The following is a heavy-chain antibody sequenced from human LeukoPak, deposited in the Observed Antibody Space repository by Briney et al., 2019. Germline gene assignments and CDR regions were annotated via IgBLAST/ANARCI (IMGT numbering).Heavy chain of an antibody. D-gene: IGHD3-22*01. J-gene: IGHJ4*02. CDR3: AKRDSSGSYPYYFDN. V-gene: IGHV3-23*01. Sequence: GGSLRLSCVASGFTFSTHAMSWVRLAPGKGLEWVSAIGGSDGSTYYADSVKGRFTISRDNSKDTLYLQMNSLRAEDTAVYYCAKRDSSGSYPYYFDNWGQGTLVTVSS. CDR2: IGGSDGST. CDR1: GFTFSTHA.